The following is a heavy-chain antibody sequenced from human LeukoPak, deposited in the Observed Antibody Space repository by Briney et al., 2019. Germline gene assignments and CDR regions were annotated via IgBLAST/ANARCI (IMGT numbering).Heavy chain of an antibody. D-gene: IGHD3-10*01. CDR3: ARKSASGNYPLDY. V-gene: IGHV3-23*01. J-gene: IGHJ4*02. Sequence: GGSLRLSCVVSGFTFSSYNMNWVRQAPGKGLEWVSAISGSRGSTYYTDSVKGRFTISRDNAKNTVFLQMSSLRAEDTALYYCARKSASGNYPLDYWGQGTLVTVSS. CDR2: ISGSRGST. CDR1: GFTFSSYN.